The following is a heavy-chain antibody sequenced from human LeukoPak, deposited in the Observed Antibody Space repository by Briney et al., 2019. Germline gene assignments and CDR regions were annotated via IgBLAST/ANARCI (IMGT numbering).Heavy chain of an antibody. CDR3: ARDYNGYSDY. D-gene: IGHD5-12*01. Sequence: TSETLSLTCAVYGGSFSGYHWSWIRQPPGKGLEWIGYIYYSGSTNYNPSLKSRVTISVDTSKNQFSLKLSSVTAADTAVYYCARDYNGYSDYWGQGTLVTVSS. CDR2: IYYSGST. J-gene: IGHJ4*02. CDR1: GGSFSGYH. V-gene: IGHV4-59*01.